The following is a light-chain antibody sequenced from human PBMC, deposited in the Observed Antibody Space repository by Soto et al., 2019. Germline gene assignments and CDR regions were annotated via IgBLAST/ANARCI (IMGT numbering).Light chain of an antibody. CDR3: NSFTTSSTYV. J-gene: IGLJ1*01. V-gene: IGLV2-18*02. CDR2: DVT. CDR1: SSDVGSYNR. Sequence: QSALTQPPSVSGSPGQSVAISCTGTSSDVGSYNRVAWYQRPPGTAPKLIIYDVTNRPSGVPDRFSGSKSGNTASLTISGLQAEDEADYYCNSFTTSSTYVFGTGTKVTVL.